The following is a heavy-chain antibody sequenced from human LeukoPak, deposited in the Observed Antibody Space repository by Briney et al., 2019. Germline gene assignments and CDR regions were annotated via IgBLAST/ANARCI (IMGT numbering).Heavy chain of an antibody. Sequence: SETLSLTCSVYGGSFSGYYWSWIRQPQGKGLEWIGEIIHSGSTNYNPSLKSRVTISVDTSKNQFSLKLSSVTAADTAVYYCARGGRDSGYWGQGTLVTVSS. CDR3: ARGGRDSGY. CDR1: GGSFSGYY. CDR2: IIHSGST. D-gene: IGHD1-14*01. V-gene: IGHV4-34*01. J-gene: IGHJ4*02.